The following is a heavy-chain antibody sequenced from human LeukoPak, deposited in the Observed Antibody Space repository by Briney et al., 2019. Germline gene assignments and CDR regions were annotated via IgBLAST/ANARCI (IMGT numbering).Heavy chain of an antibody. Sequence: PGGSLRLSCAASGFTFSSHGMHWVRQAPGKGLEWVSFIRYEGSNEYYGDSVKGRFTISRDNSKNTLYMQMNSLRGEDTAVYYCVRDNDFWSGYYSPTRGYFDYWGQGTLVTVSS. CDR3: VRDNDFWSGYYSPTRGYFDY. CDR2: IRYEGSNE. D-gene: IGHD3-3*01. CDR1: GFTFSSHG. V-gene: IGHV3-30*02. J-gene: IGHJ4*02.